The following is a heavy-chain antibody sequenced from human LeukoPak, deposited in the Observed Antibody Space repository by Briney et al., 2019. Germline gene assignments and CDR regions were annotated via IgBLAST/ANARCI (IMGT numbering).Heavy chain of an antibody. V-gene: IGHV1-8*01. Sequence: GASVKVSCKASGYTFTSYDINRVRQATGQGLEWMGWMNPNSGNTGYAQKFQGRVTMTRDTSISTAYMELSRLRSDDTAVYYCAREPSYYYDSSGYRYYFDYWGQGTLVTVSS. D-gene: IGHD3-22*01. CDR1: GYTFTSYD. J-gene: IGHJ4*02. CDR2: MNPNSGNT. CDR3: AREPSYYYDSSGYRYYFDY.